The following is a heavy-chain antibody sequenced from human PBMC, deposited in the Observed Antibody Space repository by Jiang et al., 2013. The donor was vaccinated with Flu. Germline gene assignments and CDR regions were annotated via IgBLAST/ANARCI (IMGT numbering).Heavy chain of an antibody. CDR2: IYHSGMT. CDR3: ARDPRLYYFDSSGDAFDI. D-gene: IGHD3-22*01. CDR1: DYSISSGYY. V-gene: IGHV4-38-2*02. Sequence: GPGLVKPSETLSLTCAVSDYSISSGYYWGWIRQPPGKGLEWIGSIYHSGMTYYNPSLKSRVTMSVDTSKNHFSLTLSSVTAADTAVYYCARDPRLYYFDSSGDAFDIWGQGTLVIVSS. J-gene: IGHJ3*02.